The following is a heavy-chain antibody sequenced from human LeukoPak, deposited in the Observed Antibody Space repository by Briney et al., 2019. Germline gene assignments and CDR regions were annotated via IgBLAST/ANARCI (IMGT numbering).Heavy chain of an antibody. CDR3: AKGGSPSCYSSSGY. CDR1: GFTFSTYA. Sequence: GGSLRLSCAASGFTFSTYAMSCVRQAPGKGLEWVSAICGSDGSRYYADSVKGRFTISRDNSKNTLYLQMNSLRGEDTAVYYCAKGGSPSCYSSSGYWGQGTLVTVSS. D-gene: IGHD2-2*01. CDR2: ICGSDGSR. J-gene: IGHJ4*02. V-gene: IGHV3-23*01.